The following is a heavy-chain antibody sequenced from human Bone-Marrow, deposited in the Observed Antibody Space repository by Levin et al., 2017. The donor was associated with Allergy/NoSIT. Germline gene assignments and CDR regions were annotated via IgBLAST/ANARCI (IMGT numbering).Heavy chain of an antibody. Sequence: KASETLSLTCTVSGDSIRSGDYYWSWIRQPPGTGLEWLAYFYHSGGTYYNPSLKSRLLISGDTSKNQFSLSLGSPTAADTAVYYCARGWCSGGSCYLNTEYYFDSWGQGILVTVSS. V-gene: IGHV4-30-4*01. CDR2: FYHSGGT. J-gene: IGHJ4*02. CDR3: ARGWCSGGSCYLNTEYYFDS. D-gene: IGHD2-15*01. CDR1: GDSIRSGDYY.